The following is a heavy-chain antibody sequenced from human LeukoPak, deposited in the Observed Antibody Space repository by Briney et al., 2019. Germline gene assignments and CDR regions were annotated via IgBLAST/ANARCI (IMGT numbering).Heavy chain of an antibody. V-gene: IGHV3-21*01. D-gene: IGHD3-22*01. CDR3: AKNYCDSSGLFDY. Sequence: PGGSLRLSCAASGFTFNSYSMNWVRQAPGKGLEWVSSISSSSSYIYYADSVKGRFTISRDNAKNSLHLQMNSLRAEDTAVYYCAKNYCDSSGLFDYWGQGTLVTVSS. CDR2: ISSSSSYI. CDR1: GFTFNSYS. J-gene: IGHJ4*02.